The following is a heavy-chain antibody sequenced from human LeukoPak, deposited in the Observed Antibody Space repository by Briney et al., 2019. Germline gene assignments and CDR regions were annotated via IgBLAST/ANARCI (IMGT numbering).Heavy chain of an antibody. V-gene: IGHV2-5*02. CDR2: IYWDDDK. J-gene: IGHJ5*02. CDR1: GFSLSTSGVG. D-gene: IGHD1-20*01. Sequence: SGPTLVNTTQTLTLTCTFSGFSLSTSGVGVGWIRQPPGKALEWLALIYWDDDKRYSPSLKSRLTITKDTSKNQVVLTMTNMDPVDTATYCCAHRPEPTYNWNDDWFDPWGQGTLVTVSS. CDR3: AHRPEPTYNWNDDWFDP.